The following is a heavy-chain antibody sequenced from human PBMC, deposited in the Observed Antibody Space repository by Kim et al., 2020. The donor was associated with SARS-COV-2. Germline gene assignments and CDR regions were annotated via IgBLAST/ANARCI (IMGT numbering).Heavy chain of an antibody. CDR1: GFTFSSFG. D-gene: IGHD3-3*01. V-gene: IGHV3-30*03. J-gene: IGHJ3*02. CDR2: ISYDGTMK. Sequence: GGSLRLSCAASGFTFSSFGMHWVRQAPGKGLEWVAFISYDGTMKYTESVKGRFTISRDNSRNTVYLRMNTLRPEDTAVYHCTLNFDFWSSYYSVAAFVIWGQGTMVTVSS. CDR3: TLNFDFWSSYYSVAAFVI.